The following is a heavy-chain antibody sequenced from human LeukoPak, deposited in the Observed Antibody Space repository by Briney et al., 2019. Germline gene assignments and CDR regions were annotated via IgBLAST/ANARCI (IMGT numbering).Heavy chain of an antibody. CDR2: IYYSGNT. V-gene: IGHV4-30-4*01. J-gene: IGHJ4*01. CDR1: GGSISSGDYY. D-gene: IGHD3-10*01. Sequence: PSQTLSLTCTVSGGSISSGDYYWNWIRQPPEKGLEWIGYIYYSGNTYYNPSLKSRVTISADTSKNQFSLKLSSVPAADTAVYYCARDHGSINSGSLDHWGHGTLVTVSS. CDR3: ARDHGSINSGSLDH.